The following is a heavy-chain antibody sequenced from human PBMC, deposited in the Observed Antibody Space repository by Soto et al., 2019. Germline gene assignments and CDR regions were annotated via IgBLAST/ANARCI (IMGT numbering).Heavy chain of an antibody. Sequence: GGSLRLSCAASGFTFSSYAMSWVRQAPGKGLEWVSAISGSGGSTYYADSVKGRFTISRDNSKNTLYLQMNSLRAEDTAVYYCAKVIAGYGDQVLYAFDIWGQGTMVTVSS. CDR2: ISGSGGST. CDR3: AKVIAGYGDQVLYAFDI. V-gene: IGHV3-23*01. J-gene: IGHJ3*02. D-gene: IGHD4-17*01. CDR1: GFTFSSYA.